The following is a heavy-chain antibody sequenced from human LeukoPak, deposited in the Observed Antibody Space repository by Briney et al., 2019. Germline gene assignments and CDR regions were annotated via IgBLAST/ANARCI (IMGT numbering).Heavy chain of an antibody. CDR1: GFTFSSYW. CDR3: ARGLPGYCSGGSCYYDS. J-gene: IGHJ4*02. D-gene: IGHD2-15*01. Sequence: GGSLRLSCAASGFTFSSYWMSWVRQAPGKGLEWVANIKQDGSEKYYVDSVKGRFTISRDNAKNSLYLQMNSLRAEDTAFYYCARGLPGYCSGGSCYYDSWGQGTLVTVSS. V-gene: IGHV3-7*03. CDR2: IKQDGSEK.